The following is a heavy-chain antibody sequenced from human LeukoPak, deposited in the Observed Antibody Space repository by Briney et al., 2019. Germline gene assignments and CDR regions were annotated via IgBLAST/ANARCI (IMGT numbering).Heavy chain of an antibody. D-gene: IGHD6-19*01. CDR2: IYSDGGT. Sequence: GGTLRLSCAASGFTVSTSYISWVRQAPGQGLEWVSVIYSDGGTAFAGNTYYADSVEGRFTISRDNSKNTLYLQMNSLRAEDTTVYYCARDGSTGWHYFEYWGQGALVTVSS. V-gene: IGHV3-23*03. J-gene: IGHJ4*02. CDR1: GFTVSTSY. CDR3: ARDGSTGWHYFEY.